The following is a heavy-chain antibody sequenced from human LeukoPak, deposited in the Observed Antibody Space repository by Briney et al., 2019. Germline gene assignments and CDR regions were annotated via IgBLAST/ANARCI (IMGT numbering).Heavy chain of an antibody. CDR2: INADGKNT. V-gene: IGHV3-74*01. D-gene: IGHD2/OR15-2a*01. CDR1: GFTFSGRG. Sequence: GGSLRLSCAASGFTFSGRGMNWVRQAPGKGLEWVSRINADGKNTPYADSVKGRFTISRDNAKNTVYLQMNGLRVEDTGVYYCARGSTTGWPDYLDYWGQGILVTVSS. J-gene: IGHJ4*02. CDR3: ARGSTTGWPDYLDY.